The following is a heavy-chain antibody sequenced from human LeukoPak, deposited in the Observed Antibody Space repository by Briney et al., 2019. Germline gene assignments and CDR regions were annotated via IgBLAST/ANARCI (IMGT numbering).Heavy chain of an antibody. CDR3: ARTAMVRGLVFDY. J-gene: IGHJ4*02. CDR1: GGSLSSSNW. CDR2: IYHSGST. D-gene: IGHD3-10*01. V-gene: IGHV4-4*02. Sequence: PSGTLSLTCAVSGGSLSSSNWWSWVRQPPGKGLEWIGEIYHSGSTNYNPSLKSRVTISVDKSKNQFSLKLSSVTAADTAVYYCARTAMVRGLVFDYWGQGTLVTVSS.